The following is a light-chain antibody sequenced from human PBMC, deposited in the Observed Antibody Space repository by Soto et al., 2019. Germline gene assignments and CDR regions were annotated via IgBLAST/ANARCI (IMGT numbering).Light chain of an antibody. CDR2: GYT. V-gene: IGLV1-40*01. Sequence: QSVLTQPPSASGAPGQRVTISCSGSSSNVESNFVNWYQQLPGTAPNLLIFGYTNRPSGVPDRFSGSKSGTSASLAITGLQSEDEAAYYCQSYDSDLSAWVFGGGTKLTVL. CDR3: QSYDSDLSAWV. CDR1: SSNVESNF. J-gene: IGLJ3*02.